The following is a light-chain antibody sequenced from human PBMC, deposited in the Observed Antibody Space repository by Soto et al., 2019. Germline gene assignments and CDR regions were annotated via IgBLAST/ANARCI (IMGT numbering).Light chain of an antibody. Sequence: LTQPASVSGSPGQSITISCTGTSSDIGDYDYVSWYQHLPGKAPKLLIFDVTHRPSGVSDRFSGSKSGNTASLAISGVRPEDEADYYCCSYTDIALDVVFGGGTKVTVL. CDR2: DVT. J-gene: IGLJ2*01. V-gene: IGLV2-14*01. CDR1: SSDIGDYDY. CDR3: CSYTDIALDVV.